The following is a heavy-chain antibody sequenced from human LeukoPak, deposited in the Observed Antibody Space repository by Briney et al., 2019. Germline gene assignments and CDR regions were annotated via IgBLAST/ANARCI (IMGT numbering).Heavy chain of an antibody. V-gene: IGHV3-30*04. CDR2: ISYDGSNK. CDR1: GFTFSRYA. Sequence: GGSLRLSCAASGFTFSRYAMHWVRQAPGKGLEWVAVISYDGSNKYYADSVKGRFTISRDNSKNTLYLQMTSLRAEDTAVYYCAKDLVVAFSIVVVPAASPDYWGQGTLVTVSS. D-gene: IGHD2-2*01. CDR3: AKDLVVAFSIVVVPAASPDY. J-gene: IGHJ4*02.